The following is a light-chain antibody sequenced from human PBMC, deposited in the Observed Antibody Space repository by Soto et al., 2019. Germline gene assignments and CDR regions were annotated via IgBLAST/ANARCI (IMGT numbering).Light chain of an antibody. J-gene: IGLJ2*01. CDR3: QTWDAGIQV. CDR2: LNNDGSH. V-gene: IGLV4-69*01. Sequence: QLVLTQSPSASASLGASVKFTCTLSSGHSSYAIAWHQQQPEKGPRYLMKLNNDGSHTKGDGIPDRFSGSSSGAERYLTISSLQSEDEADYYCQTWDAGIQVFGGGTKLTVL. CDR1: SGHSSYA.